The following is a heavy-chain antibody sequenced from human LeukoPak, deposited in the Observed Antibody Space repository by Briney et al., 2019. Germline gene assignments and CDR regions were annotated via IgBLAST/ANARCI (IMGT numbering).Heavy chain of an antibody. CDR2: INPNSGGT. CDR1: GYTFTGYY. D-gene: IGHD3-9*01. Sequence: ASVKVSCKASGYTFTGYYMHWVRQAPGQGLEWMGCINPNSGGTNYAQKFQGRVTMTRDTSISTAYMELSRLRSDDTAVYYCAREGHDFTGYSTWFDPWGQGTMVTVSS. J-gene: IGHJ5*02. CDR3: AREGHDFTGYSTWFDP. V-gene: IGHV1-2*02.